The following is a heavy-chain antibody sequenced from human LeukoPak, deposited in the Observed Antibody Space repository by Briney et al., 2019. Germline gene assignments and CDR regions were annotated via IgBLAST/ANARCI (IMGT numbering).Heavy chain of an antibody. J-gene: IGHJ4*02. CDR2: IIPISGTA. Sequence: SVKVSCKASGGTFSSYAISWVRQAPGQGLEWMGGIIPISGTANYAQKFQGRVTITADESTSTAYMELSSLRSEDTAVYYCARLEGYCTNGVCSFDYWGQGTLVTVSS. CDR1: GGTFSSYA. CDR3: ARLEGYCTNGVCSFDY. D-gene: IGHD2-8*01. V-gene: IGHV1-69*13.